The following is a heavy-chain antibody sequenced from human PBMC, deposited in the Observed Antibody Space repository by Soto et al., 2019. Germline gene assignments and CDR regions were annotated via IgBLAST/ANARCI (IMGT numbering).Heavy chain of an antibody. Sequence: GGSLRLSCAASGLTFSGKTMYWVRQAPGKGLEWVALIAPDGSQIYYADSVKGRFTISRDNSKSTLSLQMDSLRVEDTSLYLCATDIHATWLLNSWGQGTLVTVSS. J-gene: IGHJ4*02. CDR1: GLTFSGKT. D-gene: IGHD2-2*02. CDR3: ATDIHATWLLNS. V-gene: IGHV3-30-3*01. CDR2: IAPDGSQI.